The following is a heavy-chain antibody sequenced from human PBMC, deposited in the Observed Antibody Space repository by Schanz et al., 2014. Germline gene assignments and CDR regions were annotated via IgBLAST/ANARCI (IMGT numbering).Heavy chain of an antibody. CDR1: GFTFSAYG. V-gene: IGHV3-33*06. CDR2: IWFDGNNK. Sequence: ESGGGVVPPGRSLRLSCAASGFTFSAYGMHWVRQAPGKGLEGVAVIWFDGNNKFYADSVKGRFTISRDNSKNTLYLQMSSLRAEDTALYYCAKDPHRDYGGKPQTFDIWGQGTMVTVSS. CDR3: AKDPHRDYGGKPQTFDI. D-gene: IGHD4-17*01. J-gene: IGHJ3*02.